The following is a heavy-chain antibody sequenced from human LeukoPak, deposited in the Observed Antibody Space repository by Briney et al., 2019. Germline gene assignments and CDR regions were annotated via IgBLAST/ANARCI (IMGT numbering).Heavy chain of an antibody. CDR2: ISGSGGST. CDR1: GFTFSSYA. CDR3: AKSHNYDSSGYYEDAFDI. J-gene: IGHJ3*02. V-gene: IGHV3-23*01. Sequence: GGSLRLSCAASGFTFSSYAMSWVRQAPGKGLEWVSAISGSGGSTYYADSVKGRLTISRDNSKNTLYLQMNSLRAEDTAVYYCAKSHNYDSSGYYEDAFDIWGQGTMVTVSS. D-gene: IGHD3-22*01.